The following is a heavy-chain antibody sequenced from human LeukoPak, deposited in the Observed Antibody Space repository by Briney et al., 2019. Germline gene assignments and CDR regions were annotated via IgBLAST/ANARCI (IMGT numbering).Heavy chain of an antibody. CDR3: ARLLDNDISGDPDTFDV. Sequence: SETLSLTCSVSGVSISSYYWSWVRQPPGKGLEWIGYMYSSGTNNYNSSLKSRATIALDTSQNQFSLKLRSVTAADTAVYYCARLLDNDISGDPDTFDVWGQGTTVIVSS. J-gene: IGHJ3*01. CDR2: MYSSGTN. CDR1: GVSISSYY. D-gene: IGHD3-22*01. V-gene: IGHV4-59*01.